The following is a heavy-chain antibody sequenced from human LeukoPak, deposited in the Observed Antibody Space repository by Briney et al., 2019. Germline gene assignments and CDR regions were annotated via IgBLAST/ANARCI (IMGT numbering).Heavy chain of an antibody. CDR1: GYTFTSYG. V-gene: IGHV1-18*01. Sequence: GASVKVSCKASGYTFTSYGISWVRQAPGQGLEWMGWISAYNGNTNYAQKLQGRVTMTTDTSTSTAYMELRSLRSDDTAVYYCARDGEYQLLYPFPLYYYYGMDVWGQGTTVTVSS. CDR3: ARDGEYQLLYPFPLYYYYGMDV. CDR2: ISAYNGNT. J-gene: IGHJ6*02. D-gene: IGHD2-2*02.